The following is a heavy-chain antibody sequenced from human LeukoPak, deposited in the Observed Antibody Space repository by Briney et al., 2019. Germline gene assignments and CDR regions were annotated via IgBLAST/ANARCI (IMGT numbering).Heavy chain of an antibody. CDR1: GYTFTSYD. CDR3: ARGFGRRNWFDP. V-gene: IGHV1-8*01. J-gene: IGHJ5*02. CDR2: MNSNSGNA. D-gene: IGHD3-10*01. Sequence: ASVKVSCKASGYTFTSYDINWVRQATGQGLEWMGWMNSNSGNAGYAQKFQGRVTMTRNTSISTAYMELSSLRSEDTAVYYCARGFGRRNWFDPWGQGTLVTVSS.